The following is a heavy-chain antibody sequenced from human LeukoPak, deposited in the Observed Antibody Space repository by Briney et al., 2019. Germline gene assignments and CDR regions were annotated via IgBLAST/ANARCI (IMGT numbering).Heavy chain of an antibody. CDR1: GFTFSSYA. CDR3: AKDPGTSRYQLLDY. J-gene: IGHJ4*02. V-gene: IGHV3-23*01. CDR2: ISGSGGST. Sequence: GESLRLSCAASGFTFSSYAMSWVRQAPGKGLEWVSAISGSGGSTYYADSVKGRFTISRDDSKTALYLQMISVRAEDTAVYFCAKDPGTSRYQLLDYWGQGTLVTVS. D-gene: IGHD2-2*01.